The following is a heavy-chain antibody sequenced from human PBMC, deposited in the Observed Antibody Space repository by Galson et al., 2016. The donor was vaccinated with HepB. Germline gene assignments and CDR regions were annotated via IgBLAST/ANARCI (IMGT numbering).Heavy chain of an antibody. D-gene: IGHD3-10*01. CDR3: ARSTGFGIRIDY. CDR2: IGPGSGDT. J-gene: IGHJ4*02. Sequence: SVTVSCKASGYSFTGYFLNWVRQAPGQGLEWMGWIGPGSGDTKYAQKFQGRVTITRDRSISTVTMELNRLRSDDRAVYYCARSTGFGIRIDYWGQGTQVTLSS. V-gene: IGHV1-2*02. CDR1: GYSFTGYF.